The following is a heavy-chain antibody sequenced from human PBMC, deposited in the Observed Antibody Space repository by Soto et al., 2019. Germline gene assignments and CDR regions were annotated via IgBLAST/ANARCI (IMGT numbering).Heavy chain of an antibody. CDR2: IFTIVDIP. V-gene: IGHV1-69*08. J-gene: IGHJ4*01. CDR3: ATEVTYSDFDYLFNN. CDR1: GGTFDNYT. D-gene: IGHD3-9*01. Sequence: QVQLVQSGAEVKKPGSSVRVSCKTSGGTFDNYTINWVRQAPGQGLEWMGRIFTIVDIPNSAQKFRDRVTITADRATNTAYMELSSLSSEDTAIYYCATEVTYSDFDYLFNNWGRGTLITVSS.